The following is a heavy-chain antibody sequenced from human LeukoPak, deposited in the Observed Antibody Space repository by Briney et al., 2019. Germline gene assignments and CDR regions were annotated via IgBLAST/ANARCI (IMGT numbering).Heavy chain of an antibody. CDR2: ISTDGSST. V-gene: IGHV3-74*01. Sequence: GGSLRLSCGASGFTCSSYWMHWVRQAPGKGLVWVSRISTDGSSTNSADSVKGRFTISRDNAKNTLYLQMNSLRAEDTAVYYCVREYSSSSGRAFDIWGQGTMVTVS. D-gene: IGHD6-6*01. J-gene: IGHJ3*02. CDR3: VREYSSSSGRAFDI. CDR1: GFTCSSYW.